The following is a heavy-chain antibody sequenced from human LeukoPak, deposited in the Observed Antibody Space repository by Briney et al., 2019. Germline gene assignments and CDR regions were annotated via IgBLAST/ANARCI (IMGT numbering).Heavy chain of an antibody. CDR3: AREVDGRAFDI. Sequence: PSETLSLTCAVYGGSFSGYYWSWIRQPPGKGLEWIGEINHSGSTNYNPSLKSRVTISVDTSKNQFSLKLSSVTAADTAVYYCAREVDGRAFDIWGQGTMVTVSS. CDR2: INHSGST. CDR1: GGSFSGYY. J-gene: IGHJ3*02. D-gene: IGHD6-19*01. V-gene: IGHV4-34*01.